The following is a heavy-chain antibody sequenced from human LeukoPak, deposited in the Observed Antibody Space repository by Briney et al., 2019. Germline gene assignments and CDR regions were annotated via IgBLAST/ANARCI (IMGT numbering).Heavy chain of an antibody. J-gene: IGHJ4*02. V-gene: IGHV3-66*01. CDR1: GFTVSSNY. CDR2: IYSGGST. D-gene: IGHD3-22*01. CDR3: ARLDSSGYQGTNYYFDY. Sequence: GGSLRLSCAASGFTVSSNYMSWVRQAPGKGLEWVSVIYSGGSTYYADSVKGRFTISRDNSKNTLYLQMNSLRAEDTAVYYWARLDSSGYQGTNYYFDYWGQGTLVTVSS.